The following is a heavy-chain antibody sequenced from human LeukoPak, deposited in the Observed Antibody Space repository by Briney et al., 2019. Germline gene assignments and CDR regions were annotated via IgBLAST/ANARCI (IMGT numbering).Heavy chain of an antibody. D-gene: IGHD2-2*01. CDR2: IYYSGST. V-gene: IGHV4-31*03. CDR3: ARDHRFGYDFDY. CDR1: GGSISSGGYY. Sequence: TSETLSLTCTVSGGSISSGGYYWSWIRQHPGKGLEWIGYIYYSGSTYYNPSLKSRVTISVDTSKNQFSLKLSSVTAADTAVYYCARDHRFGYDFDYWGQGTLVTVSS. J-gene: IGHJ4*02.